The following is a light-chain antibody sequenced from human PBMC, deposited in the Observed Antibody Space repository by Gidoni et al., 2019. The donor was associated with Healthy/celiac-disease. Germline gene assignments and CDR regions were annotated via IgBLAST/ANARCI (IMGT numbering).Light chain of an antibody. Sequence: EIVMTQSPATLYVSTGERATLSCSASQSVSSNLAWYQQKPGQAPRLLIYGASTRATGIPARFSGSGSGTEFTLTISSLQSEDFAVYYCQQYNNWPPGTFGQGTKLEIK. J-gene: IGKJ2*02. CDR3: QQYNNWPPGT. CDR1: QSVSSN. V-gene: IGKV3-15*01. CDR2: GAS.